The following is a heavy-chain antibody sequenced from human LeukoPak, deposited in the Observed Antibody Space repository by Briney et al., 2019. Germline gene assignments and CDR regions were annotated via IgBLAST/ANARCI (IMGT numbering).Heavy chain of an antibody. CDR1: GGSISSSSYY. V-gene: IGHV4-39*07. J-gene: IGHJ4*02. D-gene: IGHD1-26*01. Sequence: SETLSLTCTVSGGSISSSSYYWGWIRQPPGKGLEWIGSIYYSGSTNYNPSLKSRVTISVDTSKNQFSLKLSSVTAADTAVYYCARTHPVGAVTYYFDYWGQGTLVTVSS. CDR3: ARTHPVGAVTYYFDY. CDR2: IYYSGST.